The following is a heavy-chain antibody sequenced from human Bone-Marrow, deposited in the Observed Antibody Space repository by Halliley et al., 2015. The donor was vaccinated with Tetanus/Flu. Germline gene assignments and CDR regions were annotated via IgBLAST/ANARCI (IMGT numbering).Heavy chain of an antibody. V-gene: IGHV5-51*01. Sequence: LPWMGIIFPADSDTKYSPSFQGQVTISVDKSVNTAYLQWSSLKASASGIYFCATVTNSSDYWGQGTLFTVSS. J-gene: IGHJ4*02. D-gene: IGHD2-21*02. CDR3: ATVTNSSDY. CDR2: IFPADSDT.